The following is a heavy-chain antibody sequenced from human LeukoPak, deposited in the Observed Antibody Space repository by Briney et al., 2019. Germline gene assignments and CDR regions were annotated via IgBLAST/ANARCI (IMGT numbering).Heavy chain of an antibody. D-gene: IGHD3-16*01. CDR1: GFIVSNKY. V-gene: IGHV3-53*01. CDR3: TRLGPYYFDS. CDR2: IYSGTNT. J-gene: IGHJ4*02. Sequence: GGSLRLSCAASGFIVSNKYMSWVRQAPEKGLEWVSVIYSGTNTYYADSVQGRFTISRDTSRNTLYLQMNSLRAEDTAVYYCTRLGPYYFDSWGQGTLVIVSS.